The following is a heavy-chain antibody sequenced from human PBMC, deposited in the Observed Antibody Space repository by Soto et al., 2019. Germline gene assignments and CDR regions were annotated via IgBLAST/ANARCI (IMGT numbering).Heavy chain of an antibody. D-gene: IGHD3-22*01. CDR1: GGTFNSYD. CDR3: ARLSRPNYYDTSGFFTDNWFDP. Sequence: QVQLVQSGAEVKKPGSSMKVSCKASGGTFNSYDINWVRQAPGQGLEWMGGIIPIVETPKYAQKFQGRVTITADESTNTVYMELSSLRSEDTAMYYCARLSRPNYYDTSGFFTDNWFDPWGQGTRVTVSS. CDR2: IIPIVETP. V-gene: IGHV1-69*01. J-gene: IGHJ5*02.